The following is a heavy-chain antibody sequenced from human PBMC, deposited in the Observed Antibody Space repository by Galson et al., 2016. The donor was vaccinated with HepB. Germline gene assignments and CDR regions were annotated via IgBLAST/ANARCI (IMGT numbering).Heavy chain of an antibody. CDR1: GYTFTSHW. CDR3: ARLSLWFGDRSANDY. J-gene: IGHJ4*02. D-gene: IGHD3-10*01. V-gene: IGHV5-10-1*01. Sequence: QSGAEVKKPGESLRISCQGSGYTFTSHWITWVRQMPGKGLEWMGRIDPSDSYTLYSPAFQGRVTISADKANNSAYLQWNTLEASDTAMYYCARLSLWFGDRSANDYWGQGSLVTVSS. CDR2: IDPSDSYT.